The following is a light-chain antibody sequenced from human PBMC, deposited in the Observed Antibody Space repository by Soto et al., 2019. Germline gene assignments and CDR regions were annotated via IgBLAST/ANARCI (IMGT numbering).Light chain of an antibody. Sequence: DSRMSQSASTLSSSLGDTGTITVRASQRISGWLAWHQQKPGKAPKLLIYDASSLESGVPSRFSGSGSGTEFTLTINSLQPEDFGTYYCQQYNSYRGFGQGTKVDI. CDR1: QRISGW. V-gene: IGKV1-5*01. CDR3: QQYNSYRG. J-gene: IGKJ1*01. CDR2: DAS.